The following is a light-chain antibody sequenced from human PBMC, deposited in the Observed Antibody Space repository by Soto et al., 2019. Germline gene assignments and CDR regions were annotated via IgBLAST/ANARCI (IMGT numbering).Light chain of an antibody. CDR1: ETVYNY. CDR2: DTS. Sequence: VLTQSPATLSVSPGERATLSCRASETVYNYLAWYQQKPGQAPRLLIYDTSNRAAGIPARFIGSGSGTDFTLTISSLEPDDFAVYYCQQRGNWQLSFGGGTKVEIK. CDR3: QQRGNWQLS. V-gene: IGKV3-11*01. J-gene: IGKJ4*01.